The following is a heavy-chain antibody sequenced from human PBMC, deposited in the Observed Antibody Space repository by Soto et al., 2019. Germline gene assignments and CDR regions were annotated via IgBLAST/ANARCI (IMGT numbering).Heavy chain of an antibody. CDR3: ATSALVVTAYYYYGMDV. J-gene: IGHJ6*02. Sequence: ESLKISCKGSGYSFTSYWISWVRQMPGKGLEWMGRIDPSDSYTNYSPSFQGHVTISADKSISTAYPQWSSLKASDTAMYYCATSALVVTAYYYYGMDVWGQGTTVTVSS. CDR2: IDPSDSYT. CDR1: GYSFTSYW. V-gene: IGHV5-10-1*01. D-gene: IGHD2-21*02.